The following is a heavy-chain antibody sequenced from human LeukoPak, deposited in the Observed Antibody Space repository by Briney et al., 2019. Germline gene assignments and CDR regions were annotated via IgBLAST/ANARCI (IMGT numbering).Heavy chain of an antibody. J-gene: IGHJ4*02. Sequence: GASVKVSCKASGYTFTSYFMHWVRQAPGQGLEWMGIVNPSSGTTTYPQKFQGRVTMTRDTSTSTVYMELSSLRSEDTAVYYCAKGAGFSSGSYFDFWGQGTLVTVSS. D-gene: IGHD5-18*01. CDR3: AKGAGFSSGSYFDF. CDR1: GYTFTSYF. V-gene: IGHV1-46*01. CDR2: VNPSSGTT.